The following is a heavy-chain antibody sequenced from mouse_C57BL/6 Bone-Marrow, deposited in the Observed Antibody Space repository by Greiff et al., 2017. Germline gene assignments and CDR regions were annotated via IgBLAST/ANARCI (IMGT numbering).Heavy chain of an antibody. CDR2: IDPETGGT. CDR1: GYTFTDYE. Sequence: QVQLQQSGAELVRPGASVTLSCKASGYTFTDYEMHWVKQTPVHGLEWIGAIDPETGGTAYNQKLKGKAILTADNSSRTAYMELRSLTSEDSAVYYCTIFSYCNYGGILDDWGQGTTLTVSS. J-gene: IGHJ2*01. V-gene: IGHV1-15*01. D-gene: IGHD2-1*01. CDR3: TIFSYCNYGGILDD.